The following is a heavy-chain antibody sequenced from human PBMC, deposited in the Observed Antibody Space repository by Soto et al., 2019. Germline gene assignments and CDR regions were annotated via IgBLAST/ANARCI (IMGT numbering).Heavy chain of an antibody. V-gene: IGHV1-3*01. J-gene: IGHJ5*02. CDR3: VRRHVSATGIDWFDP. Sequence: APVKVSCKASGYTFTSYGIHWARQAPGQRLEWMGWINAANGDTKYSPKFQGRVTITRDTSASTAYMELSSLRSEDTAVYYCVRRHVSATGIDWFDPWGQGTLVTVSS. D-gene: IGHD6-13*01. CDR2: INAANGDT. CDR1: GYTFTSYG.